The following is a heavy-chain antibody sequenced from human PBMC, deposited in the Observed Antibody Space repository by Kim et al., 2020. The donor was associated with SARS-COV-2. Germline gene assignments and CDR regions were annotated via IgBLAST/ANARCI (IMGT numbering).Heavy chain of an antibody. CDR1: GYTFTSYY. CDR2: INPGDGST. D-gene: IGHD2-15*01. CDR3: ERDILYGDNDH. J-gene: IGHJ5*02. V-gene: IGHV1-46*01. Sequence: ASVKVSCKASGYTFTSYYIHWVRQAPGQGLEWMGIINPGDGSTSYAQKFQGRLTMTRDTSTSTVYMELSSLRSEDTAVYYCERDILYGDNDHWGQGTLVTVSS.